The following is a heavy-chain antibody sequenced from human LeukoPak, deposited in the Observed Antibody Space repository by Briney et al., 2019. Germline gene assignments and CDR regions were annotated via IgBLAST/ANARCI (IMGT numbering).Heavy chain of an antibody. CDR3: AKGPSGSYRYSPFDY. CDR2: ISGSGGST. CDR1: GFTFSSYW. V-gene: IGHV3-23*01. Sequence: PGGSLRLSCAASGFTFSSYWMSWVRQAPGKGLEWVSAISGSGGSTYYADSVKGRFTISRDNSKNTLYLQMNSLRAEDTAVYYCAKGPSGSYRYSPFDYWGQGTLVTVSS. D-gene: IGHD1-26*01. J-gene: IGHJ4*02.